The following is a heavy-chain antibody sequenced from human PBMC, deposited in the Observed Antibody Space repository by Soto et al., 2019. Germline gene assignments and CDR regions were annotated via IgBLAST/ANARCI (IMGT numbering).Heavy chain of an antibody. CDR3: ARLGYCSGGSCRRGNWFDP. CDR2: MNPNSGNT. CDR1: GYTFTSYE. D-gene: IGHD2-15*01. J-gene: IGHJ5*02. V-gene: IGHV1-8*01. Sequence: QVQLVQSGAEVKKPGASVKVSCKASGYTFTSYEINWVRQATGQGLEWMGWMNPNSGNTGYAQKFQGRVTMTRNTSISTGYMELSSLRSEDTAVYYCARLGYCSGGSCRRGNWFDPWGQGTLVTVSS.